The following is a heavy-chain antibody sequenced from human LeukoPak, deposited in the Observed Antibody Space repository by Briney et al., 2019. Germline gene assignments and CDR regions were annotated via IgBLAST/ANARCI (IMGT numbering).Heavy chain of an antibody. V-gene: IGHV4-30-4*08. CDR1: GGSISSGDYY. CDR3: AREVTTVTSSAEYFQH. CDR2: IYYSGST. J-gene: IGHJ1*01. Sequence: SQTLSLTCTVSGGSISSGDYYWSWIRQPPGKGLEWIGYIYYSGSTYYNPSLKSRVTISVDTSKNQFSLKLNSVTAADTAVYYCAREVTTVTSSAEYFQHWGQGTLVTVSS. D-gene: IGHD4-17*01.